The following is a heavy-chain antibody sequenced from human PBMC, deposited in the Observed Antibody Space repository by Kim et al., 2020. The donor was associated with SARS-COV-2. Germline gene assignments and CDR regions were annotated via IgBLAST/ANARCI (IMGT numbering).Heavy chain of an antibody. CDR3: AREDVVVPAANNRAYYYYGMDV. Sequence: SVKVSCKASGGTFSSYAISWVRQAPGQGLEWMGGIIPIFGTANYAQKFQGRVTITADKSTSTAYMELSSLRSEDTAVYYCAREDVVVPAANNRAYYYYGMDVWGQGTTVTVSS. CDR1: GGTFSSYA. CDR2: IIPIFGTA. J-gene: IGHJ6*02. D-gene: IGHD2-2*01. V-gene: IGHV1-69*06.